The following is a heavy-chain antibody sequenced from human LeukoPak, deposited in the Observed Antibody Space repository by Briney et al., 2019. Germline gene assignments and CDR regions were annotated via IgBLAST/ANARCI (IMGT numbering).Heavy chain of an antibody. CDR3: AKEPAGYYYYGMDV. CDR2: ISWNSGSI. D-gene: IGHD6-19*01. Sequence: GRSLRLCCAASGFTFDDYAMHWGRQAPGKGLEWVSGISWNSGSIGYADSVKGRFTISRDNAKNSLYLQMNSLRAEDTALYYCAKEPAGYYYYGMDVWGQGTTVTVSS. J-gene: IGHJ6*02. CDR1: GFTFDDYA. V-gene: IGHV3-9*01.